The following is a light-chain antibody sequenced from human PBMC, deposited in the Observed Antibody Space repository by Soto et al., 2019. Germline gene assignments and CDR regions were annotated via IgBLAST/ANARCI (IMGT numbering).Light chain of an antibody. CDR3: GADHGDVSEFVYV. CDR1: SGYTNYK. V-gene: IGLV9-49*01. CDR2: VGTGGIVG. J-gene: IGLJ1*01. Sequence: QLVLTQPPSASASLGASVTLTCTLSSGYTNYKVDWYQQRPGKGPRFVMRVGTGGIVGSKGDGIPDRFSVLGSGPNRYLTIRNIQEEDEADYHCGADHGDVSEFVYVFGTGTKVTVL.